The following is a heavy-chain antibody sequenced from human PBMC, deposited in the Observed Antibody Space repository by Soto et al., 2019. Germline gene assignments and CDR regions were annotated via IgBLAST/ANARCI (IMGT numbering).Heavy chain of an antibody. V-gene: IGHV1-69*13. D-gene: IGHD5-18*01. CDR1: GGTFSSYA. Sequence: GASVKVSCKAPGGTFSSYAISWVRQAPGQGLEWMGGIIPIFGTANYAQKFQGRVTITADESTSTAYMELSSLRSEDTAVYYCARDGGYSYGLGGHYGMDVWGQGTTVTVSS. CDR3: ARDGGYSYGLGGHYGMDV. CDR2: IIPIFGTA. J-gene: IGHJ6*02.